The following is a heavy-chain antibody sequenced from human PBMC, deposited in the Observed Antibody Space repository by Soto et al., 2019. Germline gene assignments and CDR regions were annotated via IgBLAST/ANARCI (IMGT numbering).Heavy chain of an antibody. CDR1: GGSISSSSYY. V-gene: IGHV4-39*01. CDR3: ARQGLGSTGAVRATYAMDV. D-gene: IGHD3-10*01. J-gene: IGHJ6*04. Sequence: SETLCLTCTVSGGSISSSSYYGGWIRQPPGKGLEWIGSIYYSGSTYYNPSLKSRVTISVDTSKNQFSLKLGSVTAADTAVYYCARQGLGSTGAVRATYAMDVWGKGTTVTVSS. CDR2: IYYSGST.